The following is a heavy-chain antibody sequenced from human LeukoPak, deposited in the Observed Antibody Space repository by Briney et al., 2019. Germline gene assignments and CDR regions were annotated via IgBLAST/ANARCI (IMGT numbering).Heavy chain of an antibody. Sequence: ASVKVSCKASGYTFTGYYMHWVRQAPGQGLEWMGWINPNSGGTNYAQKFHGRVTMTRDTSISTAYMELSRLRSDDTAVYYCARRRQAGREQLEYWGQGTLVTVSS. J-gene: IGHJ4*02. CDR2: INPNSGGT. D-gene: IGHD6-13*01. V-gene: IGHV1-2*02. CDR3: ARRRQAGREQLEY. CDR1: GYTFTGYY.